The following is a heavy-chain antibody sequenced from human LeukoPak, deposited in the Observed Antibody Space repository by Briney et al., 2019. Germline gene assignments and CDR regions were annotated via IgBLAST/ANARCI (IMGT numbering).Heavy chain of an antibody. V-gene: IGHV3-15*01. CDR3: TTDRPWTSCYIIDY. CDR1: GFTISNAW. D-gene: IGHD2-2*02. CDR2: IKSKTDGGTT. Sequence: PGGSLRFYGSASGFTISNAWMSWVRPAPGQGLKWGGRIKSKTDGGTTDYDAPVKGRFTISSDDSKNTLYLQMNSLITEDTAVYYCTTDRPWTSCYIIDYWGQGTLVTVSS. J-gene: IGHJ4*02.